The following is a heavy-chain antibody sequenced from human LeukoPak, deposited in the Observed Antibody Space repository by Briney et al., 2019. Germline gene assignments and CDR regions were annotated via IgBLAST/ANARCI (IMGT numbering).Heavy chain of an antibody. CDR1: GGSFSDYY. Sequence: PSGTLSLTCAVYGGSFSDYYWSWIRQSPGKGLEWIGEIKSTGTTNLIGETKHSESTNYNPSLKSRVTISADTSKNQFSLKLTSVTAADTAVYYCARVIGSDTRDYYLGYWGQGTLVTVYS. V-gene: IGHV4-34*01. J-gene: IGHJ4*02. CDR3: ARVIGSDTRDYYLGY. D-gene: IGHD2-2*01. CDR2: TKHSEST.